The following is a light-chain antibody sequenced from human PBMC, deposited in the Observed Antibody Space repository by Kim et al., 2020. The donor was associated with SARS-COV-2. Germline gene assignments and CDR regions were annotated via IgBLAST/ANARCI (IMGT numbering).Light chain of an antibody. J-gene: IGLJ2*01. CDR3: SGWDDRLSAVL. CDR1: SSNIGSNY. CDR2: RNN. V-gene: IGLV1-47*01. Sequence: RITISCSGTSSNIGSNYVHWYQHLPGTAPTLLIYRNNQRPSGVPDRFSGSKSGTSASLAISGLRSEDEADYYCSGWDDRLSAVLFGGGTRVTVL.